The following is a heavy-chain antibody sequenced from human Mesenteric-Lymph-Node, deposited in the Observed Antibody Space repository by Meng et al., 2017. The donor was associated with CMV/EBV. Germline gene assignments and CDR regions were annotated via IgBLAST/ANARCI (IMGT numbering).Heavy chain of an antibody. D-gene: IGHD2-2*02. CDR1: YTFTSYG. Sequence: YTFTSYGISWVRQAPGQGLEWKGWISAYNGNTNYAQKLQGRVTITTDTSTSTAYMELRSLRSDDTAVYYCARLLGYCSSTSCYTPNDYWGQGTLVTVSS. J-gene: IGHJ4*02. CDR2: ISAYNGNT. V-gene: IGHV1-18*01. CDR3: ARLLGYCSSTSCYTPNDY.